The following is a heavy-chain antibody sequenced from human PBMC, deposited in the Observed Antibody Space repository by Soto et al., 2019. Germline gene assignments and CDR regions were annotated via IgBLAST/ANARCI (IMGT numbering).Heavy chain of an antibody. D-gene: IGHD2-21*02. CDR2: IYYSGST. CDR3: ARVVVTARYYYYYYVMDV. V-gene: IGHV4-31*03. CDR1: GGSISSGGYY. J-gene: IGHJ6*02. Sequence: PSETLSLTCTVSGGSISSGGYYWSWIRQHPGKGLEWIGYIYYSGSTYYNPSLKSRVTISVDTSKNQFSLKLSSVIAADTAVYYCARVVVTARYYYYYYVMDVWGQGTTVTVSS.